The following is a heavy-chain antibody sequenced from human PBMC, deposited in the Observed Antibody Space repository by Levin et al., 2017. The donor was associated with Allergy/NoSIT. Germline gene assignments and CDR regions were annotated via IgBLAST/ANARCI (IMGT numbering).Heavy chain of an antibody. CDR1: GYSFTSYW. D-gene: IGHD2-2*01. CDR2: IDPSDSYT. CDR3: ARHSPPYCSSTSCYHPDS. Sequence: GESLKISCKGSGYSFTSYWISWVRQMPGKGLEWMGRIDPSDSYTNYSPSFQGHVTISADKSISTAYLQWSSLKASDTAMYYCARHSPPYCSSTSCYHPDSWGQGTMVTVSS. V-gene: IGHV5-10-1*01. J-gene: IGHJ3*02.